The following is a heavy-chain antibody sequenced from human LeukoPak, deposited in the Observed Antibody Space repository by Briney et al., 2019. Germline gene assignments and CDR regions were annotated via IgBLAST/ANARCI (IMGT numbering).Heavy chain of an antibody. Sequence: ASVKVSCKASGGTFSSYGISWVRQAPGQGLEWMGGIIPIFGTANYAQKFQGRVTITADESTSTAYMELSSLRSEDTAVYYCARDLGTVTTWVFDYWGQGTLVTVSS. V-gene: IGHV1-69*13. J-gene: IGHJ4*02. CDR2: IIPIFGTA. CDR3: ARDLGTVTTWVFDY. CDR1: GGTFSSYG. D-gene: IGHD4-11*01.